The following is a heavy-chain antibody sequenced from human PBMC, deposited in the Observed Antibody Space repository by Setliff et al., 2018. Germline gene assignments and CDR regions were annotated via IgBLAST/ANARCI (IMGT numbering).Heavy chain of an antibody. Sequence: SQSLSLTCALYGGSFSGYYWSWISQPPGKRLEWIGEIIHSGSTNYNPSLKTRVTISMDTSKNQFSLKVSSVTTADTAVFYCARSFSRREKFLLDYWGQGTLVTVSS. CDR2: IIHSGST. CDR3: ARSFSRREKFLLDY. J-gene: IGHJ4*02. CDR1: GGSFSGYY. V-gene: IGHV4-34*12.